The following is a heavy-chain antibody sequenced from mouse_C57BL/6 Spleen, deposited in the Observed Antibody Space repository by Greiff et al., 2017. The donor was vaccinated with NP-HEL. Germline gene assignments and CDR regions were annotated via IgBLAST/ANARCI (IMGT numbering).Heavy chain of an antibody. CDR2: ISSGSSTI. CDR1: GFTFSDYG. CDR3: ARASYYGYYYAMDY. J-gene: IGHJ4*01. Sequence: EVKLVESGGGLVKPGGSLKLSCAASGFTFSDYGMHWVRQAPEKGLEWVAYISSGSSTIYYADTVKGRFTISRDNAKNTLFLQMTSLRSEDTAMYYCARASYYGYYYAMDYWGQGTSVTVSS. V-gene: IGHV5-17*01. D-gene: IGHD1-1*01.